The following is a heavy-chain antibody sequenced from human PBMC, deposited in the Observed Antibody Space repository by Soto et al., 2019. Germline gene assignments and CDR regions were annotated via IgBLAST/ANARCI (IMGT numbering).Heavy chain of an antibody. Sequence: PSETLSLTCTVSSAPVSSTTYTWGWIRQPPGKGLEWIAKIYCSGRTNYNPSLKSRVTISVDKSKNHFSLKLTSVTVADTAVYYCARVGLYYDSSGSNWFDPWGQGTLVTVSS. CDR2: IYCSGRT. CDR3: ARVGLYYDSSGSNWFDP. V-gene: IGHV4-39*07. D-gene: IGHD3-22*01. CDR1: SAPVSSTTYT. J-gene: IGHJ5*02.